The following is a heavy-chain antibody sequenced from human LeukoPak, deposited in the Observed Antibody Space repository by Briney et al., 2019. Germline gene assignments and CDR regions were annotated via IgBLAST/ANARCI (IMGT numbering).Heavy chain of an antibody. V-gene: IGHV4-59*08. CDR3: ARTSWLQSSFYFEY. CDR1: GASISSHY. CDR2: IYFSGSA. D-gene: IGHD5-24*01. Sequence: SETLSLTCTVSGASISSHYWSWIRQPPGKGLDWIGDIYFSGSANYNPSLKSRVTISVDTSKNQFSLKLSSVTAADTAVYYCARTSWLQSSFYFEYWGQGALVTVSS. J-gene: IGHJ4*02.